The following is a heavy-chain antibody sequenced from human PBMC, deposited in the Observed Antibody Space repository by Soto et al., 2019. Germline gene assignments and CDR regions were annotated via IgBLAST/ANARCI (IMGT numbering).Heavy chain of an antibody. V-gene: IGHV3-64*01. CDR3: ARDMTPDYGDYEFDF. CDR1: GFTFSSYA. Sequence: EVQLVESGGGLVQPGGSLRLSCAASGFTFSSYAMHWVSQAPGKGLEYVSAIRSNGGSTYYANSVKGRVTISRDNSKNTLYLQMGSLRAEDMAVYYCARDMTPDYGDYEFDFWGQGTLVTVSS. J-gene: IGHJ4*02. D-gene: IGHD4-17*01. CDR2: IRSNGGST.